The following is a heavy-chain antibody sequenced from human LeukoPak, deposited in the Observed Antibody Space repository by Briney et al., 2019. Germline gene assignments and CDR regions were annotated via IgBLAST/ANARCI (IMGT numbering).Heavy chain of an antibody. CDR2: IYYSGST. Sequence: SETLSLTCTVSGDSISISSYFWAWIRQPPGKGLEWIGSIYYSGSTYYNASLKSRVSISVDTSKNQFSLKLSSVTAADTAVYYCARDWNVFDYWGQGTLVTVSS. D-gene: IGHD1-1*01. J-gene: IGHJ4*02. CDR1: GDSISISSYF. CDR3: ARDWNVFDY. V-gene: IGHV4-39*07.